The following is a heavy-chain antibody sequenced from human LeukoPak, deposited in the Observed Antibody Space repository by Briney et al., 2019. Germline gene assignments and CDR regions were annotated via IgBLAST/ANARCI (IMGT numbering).Heavy chain of an antibody. Sequence: QPGGSLRLSCAASGFTFSSYGMHWVRQAPGKGLEWVAVISYDGSNKYYADSVQGRFTISRDNSKNTLYLQMNSLRAEDTAVYYCAGVIAAGSWIDYWGQGTLVTVSS. CDR1: GFTFSSYG. V-gene: IGHV3-30*03. CDR2: ISYDGSNK. CDR3: AGVIAAGSWIDY. D-gene: IGHD6-13*01. J-gene: IGHJ4*02.